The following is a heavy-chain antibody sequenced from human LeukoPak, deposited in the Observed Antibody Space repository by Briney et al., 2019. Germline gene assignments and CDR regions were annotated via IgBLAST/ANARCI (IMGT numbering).Heavy chain of an antibody. D-gene: IGHD2-15*01. CDR1: GASLSSGSYY. J-gene: IGHJ6*03. CDR3: ARLDCSGGSCSGYYYYMDV. V-gene: IGHV4-61*02. CDR2: IYPSGST. Sequence: SETLSLTCTVSGASLSSGSYYWSWIRQPAGKGLEWIGRIYPSGSTDYNPSLKSRVTISIDTSKNQFSLKQSSVTAADTAVYYCARLDCSGGSCSGYYYYMDVWGKGTTVTVSS.